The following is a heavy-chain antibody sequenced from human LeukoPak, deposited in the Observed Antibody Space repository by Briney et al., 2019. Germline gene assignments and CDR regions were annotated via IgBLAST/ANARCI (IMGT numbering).Heavy chain of an antibody. J-gene: IGHJ3*02. CDR3: ARDWSAGAFDI. Sequence: ASVKVSCKASGYTFTSYDINWVRQATGQGLEWMGWMNPNSGNTGYAQKFQGRVTITRNTSISTAYMELRSLRSDDTAVYYCARDWSAGAFDIWGQGTMVTVSS. V-gene: IGHV1-8*03. CDR2: MNPNSGNT. CDR1: GYTFTSYD. D-gene: IGHD2-8*02.